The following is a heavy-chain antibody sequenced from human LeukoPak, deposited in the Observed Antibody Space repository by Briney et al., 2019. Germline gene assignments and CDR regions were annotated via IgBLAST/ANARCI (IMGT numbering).Heavy chain of an antibody. CDR1: GGSISSGGYY. Sequence: KPSQTLSLTCTVSGGSISSGGYYWSWIRQHPGKGLEWIGYIYYSGSTYYNPSLKSRATISVDTSKNQFALKLSSVTAADTAVYYCVRHHGIHGSGSSDAFDVWGQGTMVTVSS. CDR3: VRHHGIHGSGSSDAFDV. D-gene: IGHD3-10*01. V-gene: IGHV4-31*03. CDR2: IYYSGST. J-gene: IGHJ3*01.